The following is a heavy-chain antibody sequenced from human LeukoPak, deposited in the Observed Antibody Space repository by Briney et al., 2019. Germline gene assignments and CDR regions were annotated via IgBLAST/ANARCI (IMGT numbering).Heavy chain of an antibody. J-gene: IGHJ6*04. CDR3: AKSPGPNYYDSSGYYYFDLFGMDV. D-gene: IGHD3-22*01. Sequence: PGGSLRLSCAASGFTFSSYGMHWVRQAPGKGLEWVAVIWCDGSNKYYADSVKGRFTISRDNSKNTLYPQMNSLRAEDTAVYYCAKSPGPNYYDSSGYYYFDLFGMDVWGKGTTVTVSS. CDR2: IWCDGSNK. CDR1: GFTFSSYG. V-gene: IGHV3-33*06.